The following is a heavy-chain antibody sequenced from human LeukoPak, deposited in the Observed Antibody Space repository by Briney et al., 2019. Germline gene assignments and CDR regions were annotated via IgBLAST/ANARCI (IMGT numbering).Heavy chain of an antibody. CDR2: IYYSGST. CDR1: GGSISSSSYY. V-gene: IGHV4-39*07. J-gene: IGHJ6*02. Sequence: PSETLSLTCTVSGGSISSSSYYWGWIRQPPGKGLEWIGSIYYSGSTYYNPSLKSRVTISVDTSKNQFSLKLSSVTAADTAVYYCARDIRYGMDVWGQGTTVTVSS. CDR3: ARDIRYGMDV.